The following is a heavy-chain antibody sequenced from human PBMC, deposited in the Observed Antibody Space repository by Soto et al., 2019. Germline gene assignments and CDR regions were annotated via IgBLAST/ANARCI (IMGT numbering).Heavy chain of an antibody. CDR3: ARLNADIAVAAARIDY. D-gene: IGHD6-19*01. Sequence: SETLSLTCTVSGGSISSSSYYWGWIRQPPGKGLEWIGSIYYSVSTYYNPSLKSRVTISVDTSKNQFSLKLSSVTAADTAVYFCARLNADIAVAAARIDYCGQGPPVTVYS. CDR1: GGSISSSSYY. V-gene: IGHV4-39*01. CDR2: IYYSVST. J-gene: IGHJ4*01.